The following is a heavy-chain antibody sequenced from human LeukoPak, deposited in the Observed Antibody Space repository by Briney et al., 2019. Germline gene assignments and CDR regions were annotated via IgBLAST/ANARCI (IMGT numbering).Heavy chain of an antibody. CDR1: GGSFSNHY. Sequence: PSETLSLTCTVSGGSFSNHYWSWIRQPPGKGLEWIGYIYHTGSTNYNPSLKSRVTISVDTSKNHFSLKLSSVTAADTAVYYRARGNYVDWFDPWGQGTQVTVSS. CDR2: IYHTGST. V-gene: IGHV4-59*11. D-gene: IGHD1-7*01. J-gene: IGHJ5*02. CDR3: ARGNYVDWFDP.